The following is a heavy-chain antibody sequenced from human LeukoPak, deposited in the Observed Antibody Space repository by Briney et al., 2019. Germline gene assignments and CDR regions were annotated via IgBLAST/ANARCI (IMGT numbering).Heavy chain of an antibody. CDR1: GYTFTGYY. CDR2: INPNSGGT. V-gene: IGHV1-2*02. J-gene: IGHJ4*02. Sequence: GASVKVSCKASGYTFTGYYVHWVGQAPGQGLEWMGWINPNSGGTNYAQKFQGRVTMTRDTSISTAYMELSRLRSDDTAVYYCARGREIFGSVDYDSSGCLDYWGQGTLVTVSS. CDR3: ARGREIFGSVDYDSSGCLDY. D-gene: IGHD3-22*01.